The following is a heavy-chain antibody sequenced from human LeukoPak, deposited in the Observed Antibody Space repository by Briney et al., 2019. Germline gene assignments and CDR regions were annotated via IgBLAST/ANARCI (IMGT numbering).Heavy chain of an antibody. Sequence: PGGSLRLSCAASGFNFTNYNMNWVRQAPGKGLEWVSSIHSSSGSIYYADSLKGRFTISRDNAKNSLYLQMNSLRAEDTAVYYCARDLAWDAFDIWGQGTMVTVSS. CDR2: IHSSSGSI. V-gene: IGHV3-21*01. J-gene: IGHJ3*02. CDR1: GFNFTNYN. CDR3: ARDLAWDAFDI.